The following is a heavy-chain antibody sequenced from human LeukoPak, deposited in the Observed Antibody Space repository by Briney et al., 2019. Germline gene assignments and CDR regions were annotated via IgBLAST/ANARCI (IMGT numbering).Heavy chain of an antibody. Sequence: PGGSLRLSCAASGFNFTNYNMNWVRQAPGKGLEWVSSIHSSSGSIYYADSLKGRFTISRDNAKNSLYLQMNSLRAEDTAVYYCARDLAWDAFDIWGQGTMVTVSS. CDR2: IHSSSGSI. V-gene: IGHV3-21*01. J-gene: IGHJ3*02. CDR1: GFNFTNYN. CDR3: ARDLAWDAFDI.